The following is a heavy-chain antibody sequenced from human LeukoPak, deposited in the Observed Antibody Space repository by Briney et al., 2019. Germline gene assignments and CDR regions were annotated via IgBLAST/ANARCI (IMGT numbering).Heavy chain of an antibody. D-gene: IGHD6-19*01. CDR2: SSGSGSST. CDR1: GLTFSSYA. Sequence: GGSLRLSCAASGLTFSSYAMNWVRQAPGKGLEWVSVSSGSGSSTYYADSVKGRFTISRDNSKNTLYLQMNSLRAEDAALYYCAKAHSSGWYVIFDYWGQGTLVTVSS. V-gene: IGHV3-23*01. J-gene: IGHJ4*02. CDR3: AKAHSSGWYVIFDY.